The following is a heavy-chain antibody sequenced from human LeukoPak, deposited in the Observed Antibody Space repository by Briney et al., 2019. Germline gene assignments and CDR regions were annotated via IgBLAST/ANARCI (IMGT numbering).Heavy chain of an antibody. V-gene: IGHV3-53*05. CDR1: GFTVSNS. D-gene: IGHD5-12*01. J-gene: IGHJ4*02. Sequence: GGSLRLSCTVSGFTVSNSMSWVRQAPGKGLEWVSFIYSDNTHYSDSVKGRFTVSRDNAKNSVYLQMNNLRTEDTALYYCAKASEERYSGYDDYLHYWGQGTLVTVSS. CDR3: AKASEERYSGYDDYLHY. CDR2: IYSDNT.